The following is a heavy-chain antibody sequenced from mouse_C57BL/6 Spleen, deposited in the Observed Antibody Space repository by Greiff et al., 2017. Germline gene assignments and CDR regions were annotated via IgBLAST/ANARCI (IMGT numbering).Heavy chain of an antibody. J-gene: IGHJ2*01. CDR1: GYTFTSYW. CDR2: IHPNCGST. V-gene: IGHV1-64*01. CDR3: AREGSTTVVLDC. D-gene: IGHD1-1*01. Sequence: VQLQQPGAELVKPGASVKLSCKASGYTFTSYWMHWVKQRPGQGLEWIGMIHPNCGSTNYNEKFKSKATLTVDKSSSPAYMQLDSLTSEDSAVYYCAREGSTTVVLDCWGKGTTLTVSS.